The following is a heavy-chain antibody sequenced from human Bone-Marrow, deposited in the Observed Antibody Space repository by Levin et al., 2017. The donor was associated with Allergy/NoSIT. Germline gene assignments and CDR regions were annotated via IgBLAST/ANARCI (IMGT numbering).Heavy chain of an antibody. D-gene: IGHD6-19*01. V-gene: IGHV1-2*02. CDR1: GYTFSDYF. J-gene: IGHJ5*02. Sequence: GESLKISCKASGYTFSDYFLLWARQAPGQGLEWMGWINPKSGDTKSAQKFQWRVTMTRDTSISTAYLELKRLTSNDTAIYYCARGGSGWTGWFDPWGQGTLVTVSS. CDR3: ARGGSGWTGWFDP. CDR2: INPKSGDT.